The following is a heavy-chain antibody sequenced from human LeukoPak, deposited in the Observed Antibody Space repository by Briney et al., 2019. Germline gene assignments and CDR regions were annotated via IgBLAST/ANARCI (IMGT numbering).Heavy chain of an antibody. CDR2: IYYSGST. CDR3: ARDHVYYDSSGYHDRDAFDI. D-gene: IGHD3-22*01. Sequence: SETLSLTCTVSGGSISSYYWSWIRQPPGKGLEWIGYIYYSGSTNYNPSLKSRVTISVDTSKNQFSLKLSSVTAADTAVYYCARDHVYYDSSGYHDRDAFDIWGQGTMVTVSS. V-gene: IGHV4-59*01. J-gene: IGHJ3*02. CDR1: GGSISSYY.